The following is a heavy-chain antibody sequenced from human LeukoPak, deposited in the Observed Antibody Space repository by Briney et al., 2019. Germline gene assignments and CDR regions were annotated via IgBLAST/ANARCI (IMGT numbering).Heavy chain of an antibody. Sequence: GGSLRLSCAASGFTFSSYEMNWVRQAPGKGLEWVSYISSSGRTKYYADSVKGRFTISRDNAKNSLYLQMNSLRAEDTAVYYCARDLIVGTTIRYYFDYWGQGTLVTVSS. J-gene: IGHJ4*02. CDR3: ARDLIVGTTIRYYFDY. V-gene: IGHV3-48*03. CDR2: ISSSGRTK. CDR1: GFTFSSYE. D-gene: IGHD1-26*01.